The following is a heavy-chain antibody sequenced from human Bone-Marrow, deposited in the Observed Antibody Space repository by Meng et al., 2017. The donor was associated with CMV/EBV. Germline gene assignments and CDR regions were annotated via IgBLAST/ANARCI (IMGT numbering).Heavy chain of an antibody. CDR3: ASSWLYNWFDP. V-gene: IGHV4-59*08. CDR2: IYHSGST. CDR1: GGSISSYY. Sequence: SETLSLTCTVSGGSISSYYWSWIRQPPGKGLEWIGYIYHSGSTYYNPSLKSRVTISVDTSKNQFSLKLSSVTAADTAVYYCASSWLYNWFDPWGQGTLVTVSS. J-gene: IGHJ5*02. D-gene: IGHD3-9*01.